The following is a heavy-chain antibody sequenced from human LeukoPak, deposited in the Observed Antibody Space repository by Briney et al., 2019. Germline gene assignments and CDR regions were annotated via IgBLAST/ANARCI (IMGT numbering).Heavy chain of an antibody. J-gene: IGHJ6*02. CDR2: ISSSSSYI. CDR3: ARDPPLYYDFWSGYYSIAEGIYYYGMDV. CDR1: GFTFSSYS. D-gene: IGHD3-3*01. V-gene: IGHV3-21*01. Sequence: GGSLRLSCAASGFTFSSYSMNWVRQAPGKGLEWVSSISSSSSYIYYADSVKGRFTISRDNAKNSLYLQMNSLRAEDTAVYYCARDPPLYYDFWSGYYSIAEGIYYYGMDVWGQGTTVTVSS.